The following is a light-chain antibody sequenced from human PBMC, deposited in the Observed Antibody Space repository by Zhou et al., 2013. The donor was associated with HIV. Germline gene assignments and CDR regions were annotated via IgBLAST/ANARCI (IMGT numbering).Light chain of an antibody. CDR1: QSISSW. CDR2: KAS. Sequence: DIQMTQSPSSLSASVGDRVTITCRASQSISSWLAWYQQKPGKAPKLLIYKASSLESGVPSRFSGSGSGTDFTLTISSLQPEDFATYYCHQSYSDPDTFGQGTRLEFK. J-gene: IGKJ5*01. V-gene: IGKV1-5*03. CDR3: HQSYSDPDT.